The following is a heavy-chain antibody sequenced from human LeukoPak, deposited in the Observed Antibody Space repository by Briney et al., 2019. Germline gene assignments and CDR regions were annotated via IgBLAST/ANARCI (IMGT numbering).Heavy chain of an antibody. CDR2: INHSGST. D-gene: IGHD2-15*01. CDR3: ARKRKGLGYCSGGSCYPTYYFDY. J-gene: IGHJ4*02. V-gene: IGHV4-34*01. Sequence: SETLSLTCAVYGGSFSGYYWSWIRQPPGKGLEWIGEINHSGSTNYNPSLKSRVTISVDTSKNQFSLKLSSVTAADTAVYYCARKRKGLGYCSGGSCYPTYYFDYWGQGTQVTVSS. CDR1: GGSFSGYY.